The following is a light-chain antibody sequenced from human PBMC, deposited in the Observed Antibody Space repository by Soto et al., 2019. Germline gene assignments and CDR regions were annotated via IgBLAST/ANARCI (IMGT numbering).Light chain of an antibody. CDR2: DAS. CDR1: QRVTNNY. V-gene: IGKV3-20*01. J-gene: IGKJ4*01. Sequence: EIVLTQSPGTLSLSPGETATLSCRASQRVTNNYLAWYQQKPGQAPRLLIYDASSRTTGIPDRFSGSGSGTDFTLTISRLEPEDFAVYYCQQYGSVPLTFGGGTKVEIK. CDR3: QQYGSVPLT.